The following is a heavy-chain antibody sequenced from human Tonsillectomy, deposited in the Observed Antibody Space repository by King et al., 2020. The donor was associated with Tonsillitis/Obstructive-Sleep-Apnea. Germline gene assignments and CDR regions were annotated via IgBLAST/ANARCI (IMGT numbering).Heavy chain of an antibody. V-gene: IGHV3-23*04. CDR2: ISGRGDNT. Sequence: VQLVQSGGGLVQPGGSLRLSCAASGFTFSSYAMSWVRQAPGKGLEWVSAISGRGDNTDYADSVKGRLTISRDNSKNTLYLQMNSLRAEDTAVYYCAKVGTTVTTYYYYYMDVWGKGTTVTVSS. D-gene: IGHD4-17*01. CDR3: AKVGTTVTTYYYYYMDV. CDR1: GFTFSSYA. J-gene: IGHJ6*03.